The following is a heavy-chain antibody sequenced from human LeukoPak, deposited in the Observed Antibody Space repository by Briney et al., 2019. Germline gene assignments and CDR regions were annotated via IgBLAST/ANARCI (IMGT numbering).Heavy chain of an antibody. J-gene: IGHJ2*01. Sequence: SVKVSCKASGGTFSRYAINWARQAPGQGLEWMGRIIPMLDIANYAQKFQGRVTITADKSTSTAYMELSSLRSEDTAVYYCARDTGKDSIINFDLWGRGTLVTVSS. D-gene: IGHD3-22*01. CDR2: IIPMLDIA. CDR1: GGTFSRYA. V-gene: IGHV1-69*04. CDR3: ARDTGKDSIINFDL.